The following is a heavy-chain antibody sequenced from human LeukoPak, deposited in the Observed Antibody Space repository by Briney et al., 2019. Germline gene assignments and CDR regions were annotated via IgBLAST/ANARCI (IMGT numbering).Heavy chain of an antibody. Sequence: SETLSLTCTVSGGSISSYYWSWIRQPAGKGLEWIGRIYTSGSTNYNPSLKSRVTMSVDTSKNQFSLKLSSVTAADTAVYYCARGHPGGGYYYDSSGYYYPTSAFDIWGQGTMVTVSS. D-gene: IGHD3-22*01. CDR2: IYTSGST. CDR1: GGSISSYY. CDR3: ARGHPGGGYYYDSSGYYYPTSAFDI. J-gene: IGHJ3*02. V-gene: IGHV4-4*07.